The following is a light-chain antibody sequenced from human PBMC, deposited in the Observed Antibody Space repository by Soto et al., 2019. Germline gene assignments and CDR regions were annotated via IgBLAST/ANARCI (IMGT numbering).Light chain of an antibody. CDR1: QSVTSN. V-gene: IGKV3-15*01. CDR2: GAS. J-gene: IGKJ5*01. CDR3: QQYDNWIT. Sequence: EIVLTQSPGTVSLSPGERVTLSCGASQSVTSNLAWYQQKPGQAPRLLIYGASTRATGVPVRFSGSGSGTEFTLTISSLQSEDFAVYYCQQYDNWITFGQGTRLEIK.